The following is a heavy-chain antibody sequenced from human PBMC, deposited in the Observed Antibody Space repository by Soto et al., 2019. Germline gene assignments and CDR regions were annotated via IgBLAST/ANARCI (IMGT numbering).Heavy chain of an antibody. D-gene: IGHD3-10*02. CDR3: ARHVYDAFDI. Sequence: QVQLVESGGGLVKPGGSLRLSCEASGFTFSDYYMSWIRQAPGKGLEWVSYISSSNSYTNYADSVKGRFTISRDNAKNSPYLQMNCLRAENTAVYYCARHVYDAFDIWGQGTMVTVSS. CDR2: ISSSNSYT. V-gene: IGHV3-11*05. CDR1: GFTFSDYY. J-gene: IGHJ3*02.